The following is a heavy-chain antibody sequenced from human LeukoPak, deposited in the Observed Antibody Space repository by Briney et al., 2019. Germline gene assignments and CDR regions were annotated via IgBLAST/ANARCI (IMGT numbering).Heavy chain of an antibody. CDR2: IIPIFGTA. D-gene: IGHD6-13*01. CDR1: GGTFSSYA. Sequence: SVKVSCKASGGTFSSYAISWVRPAPGQGLEWMGGIIPIFGTANYAQKFQGRVTITADESTSTAYMELSSLRSEDTAVYYCARGAAAGTNYYYYYGMDVWGQGTTVTVSS. CDR3: ARGAAAGTNYYYYYGMDV. J-gene: IGHJ6*02. V-gene: IGHV1-69*13.